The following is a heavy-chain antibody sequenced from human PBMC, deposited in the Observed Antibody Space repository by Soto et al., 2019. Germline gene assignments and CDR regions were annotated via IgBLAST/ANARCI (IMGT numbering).Heavy chain of an antibody. CDR2: ISGSGDRA. CDR3: AKDRRISGSYPAFDH. CDR1: GFDFSSYA. V-gene: IGHV3-23*01. D-gene: IGHD1-26*01. J-gene: IGHJ4*02. Sequence: SLRLSCAASGFDFSSYAMSWVRQAPGKGLEWVSGISGSGDRAFYADSVKGRFTISRDSPKNTLYLQMNSLRAEDTAVYYCAKDRRISGSYPAFDHWGQGILVTVSS.